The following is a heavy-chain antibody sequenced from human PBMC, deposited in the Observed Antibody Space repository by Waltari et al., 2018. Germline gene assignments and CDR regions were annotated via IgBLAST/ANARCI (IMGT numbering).Heavy chain of an antibody. Sequence: EVQLVESGGGLIQPGGSLRLSCAASGFTVSSNYMSWVRQAPGKGLEWVSVSYSGGSTYYADSVKGRFTISRDNSKNTLYLQMNSLRAEDTAVYYCARGGPSGYDSYGYWGQGTLVTVSS. CDR1: GFTVSSNY. CDR3: ARGGPSGYDSYGY. CDR2: SYSGGST. V-gene: IGHV3-53*01. J-gene: IGHJ4*02. D-gene: IGHD5-12*01.